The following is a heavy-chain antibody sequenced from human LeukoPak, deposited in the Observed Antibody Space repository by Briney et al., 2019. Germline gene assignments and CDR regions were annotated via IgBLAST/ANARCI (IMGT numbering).Heavy chain of an antibody. CDR2: ISSSGSTI. CDR3: ASFPAGTRDFQH. D-gene: IGHD6-13*01. J-gene: IGHJ1*01. Sequence: GGSLRLSCTTSGFTFGDYAMSWFRQAPGKGLEWVSYISSSGSTIYYADSVKGRFTISRDNAKNSLYLQMNSLRAEDTAVYYCASFPAGTRDFQHWGQGTLVTVSS. V-gene: IGHV3-11*04. CDR1: GFTFGDYA.